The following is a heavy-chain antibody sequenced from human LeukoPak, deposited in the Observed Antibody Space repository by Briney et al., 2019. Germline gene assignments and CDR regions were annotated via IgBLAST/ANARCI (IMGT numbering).Heavy chain of an antibody. CDR3: AKVGAVAAVDY. V-gene: IGHV3-66*01. D-gene: IGHD6-19*01. CDR2: IYLGDTT. CDR1: GFTVSSKY. Sequence: GLSLRLSCVASGFTVSSKYMSWVRQAPGKGLEWVAVIYLGDTTYYADSVKGRFTISRDNSMNTLYLQMDGLRVEDTAVYYCAKVGAVAAVDYWGQGTLVTVPS. J-gene: IGHJ4*02.